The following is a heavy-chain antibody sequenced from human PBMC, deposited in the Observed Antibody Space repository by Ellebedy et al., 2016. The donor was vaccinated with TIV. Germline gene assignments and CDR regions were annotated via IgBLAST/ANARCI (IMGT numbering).Heavy chain of an antibody. V-gene: IGHV3-23*01. Sequence: GESLKISCAASGFNFGGHAMKWVRQAPGKGLEWVSSIGSSAYTTYYADSVKGRFTISRDNSKNTLYLQMNSLRAEDTAVYYCAKGCGGSCYWEAYWGQGTLVTVSS. CDR1: GFNFGGHA. CDR3: AKGCGGSCYWEAY. J-gene: IGHJ4*02. D-gene: IGHD2-15*01. CDR2: IGSSAYTT.